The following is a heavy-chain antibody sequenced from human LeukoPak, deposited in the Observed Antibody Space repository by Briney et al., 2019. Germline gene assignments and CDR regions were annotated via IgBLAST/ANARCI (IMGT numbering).Heavy chain of an antibody. CDR2: ISSSSSTI. CDR1: GFTFSSYS. V-gene: IGHV3-48*02. J-gene: IGHJ4*02. CDR3: ARVSWEYYYGSGSLDY. Sequence: GGSLRLSCAASGFTFSSYSMNWVRQAPGKGLEWVPYISSSSSTIYYADSVKGRFTISRDNAKNSLYLQMNSLRDEDTAVYYCARVSWEYYYGSGSLDYWGQGTLVTVSS. D-gene: IGHD3-10*01.